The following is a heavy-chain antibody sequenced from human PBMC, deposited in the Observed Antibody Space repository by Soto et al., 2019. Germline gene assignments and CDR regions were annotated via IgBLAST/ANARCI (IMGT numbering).Heavy chain of an antibody. D-gene: IGHD3-9*01. CDR2: IWYDGSNK. CDR3: ARNFLRYFDWCMDY. CDR1: GFTFSSYG. Sequence: PGGSLRLSCAASGFTFSSYGMHWVRQAPGKGLEWVAVIWYDGSNKYYADSVKGRFTISRDNSKNTLYLQMNSLRAEDTAVYYCARNFLRYFDWCMDYWGQGTLVTVSS. V-gene: IGHV3-33*01. J-gene: IGHJ4*02.